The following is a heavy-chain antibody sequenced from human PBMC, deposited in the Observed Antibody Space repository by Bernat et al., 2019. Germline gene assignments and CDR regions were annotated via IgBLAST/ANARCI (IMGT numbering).Heavy chain of an antibody. CDR3: AKGSYDFWSGYREYFQH. Sequence: QVQLVESGGGVVQPGRSLRLSCAASGFTFSSYGMHWVRQAPGKGLEWVAVISYDGSNKYYADSVKGRFTISRYNSKNTLYLQMNSLRAEDTAVYYCAKGSYDFWSGYREYFQHWGQGTLVTVSS. V-gene: IGHV3-30*18. CDR1: GFTFSSYG. CDR2: ISYDGSNK. D-gene: IGHD3-3*01. J-gene: IGHJ1*01.